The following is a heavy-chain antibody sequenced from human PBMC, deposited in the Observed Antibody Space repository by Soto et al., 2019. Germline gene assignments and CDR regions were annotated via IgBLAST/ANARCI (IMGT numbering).Heavy chain of an antibody. V-gene: IGHV3-53*02. CDR2: IYSGGST. J-gene: IGHJ4*02. D-gene: IGHD2-15*01. Sequence: EVQLVETGGGLIQPGGSLRISCAASGFTVSTSYMSWVRQAPGKGLEWVSVIYSGGSTYYADSVKGRFTISRDNSKNTLFLQMNSLRAEDTAVYYCARATYCSYGTCLLDQWGQGTLVTVSS. CDR1: GFTVSTSY. CDR3: ARATYCSYGTCLLDQ.